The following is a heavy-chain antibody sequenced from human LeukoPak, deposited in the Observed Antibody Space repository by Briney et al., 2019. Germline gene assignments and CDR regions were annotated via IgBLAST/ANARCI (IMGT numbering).Heavy chain of an antibody. CDR3: ARVAYGDYYFDY. CDR2: IYYSGST. J-gene: IGHJ4*02. V-gene: IGHV4-39*07. Sequence: SETLSLTCTVSGGSISSSSYYWGWIRQPPGKGLEWIGSIYYSGSTNYNPSLKSRVTMSVDTSKNQFSLKLTSVTAADTAIYYCARVAYGDYYFDYWGQGTLVTVSS. CDR1: GGSISSSSYY. D-gene: IGHD4-17*01.